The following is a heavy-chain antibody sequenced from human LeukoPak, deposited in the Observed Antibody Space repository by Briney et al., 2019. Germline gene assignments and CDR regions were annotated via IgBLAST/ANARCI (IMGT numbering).Heavy chain of an antibody. CDR1: GGSFSGYY. Sequence: TSETLSLTCAVYGGSFSGYYWSWIRQPPGKGLEWIGEINHSGSTNYNPSLKSRVTISVDTSKNQFSLKLSSVTAADTAVYYCARRGYSYGRTFDYWGQGTLVTVSS. D-gene: IGHD5-18*01. J-gene: IGHJ4*02. CDR2: INHSGST. CDR3: ARRGYSYGRTFDY. V-gene: IGHV4-34*01.